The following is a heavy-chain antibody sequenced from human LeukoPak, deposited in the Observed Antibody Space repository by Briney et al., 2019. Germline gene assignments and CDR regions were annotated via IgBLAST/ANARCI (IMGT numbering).Heavy chain of an antibody. D-gene: IGHD3-9*01. V-gene: IGHV1-69*04. CDR1: GYTFTSYA. J-gene: IGHJ4*02. CDR3: ATDSDILTGYFVQ. CDR2: IIPILGIA. Sequence: SVKVSCKASGYTFTSYAISWVRQAPGQGLEWMGRIIPILGIANYAQKFQGRVTITADKSTSTAYMELSSLRYEDTAVYYCATDSDILTGYFVQWGQGTLVTVSS.